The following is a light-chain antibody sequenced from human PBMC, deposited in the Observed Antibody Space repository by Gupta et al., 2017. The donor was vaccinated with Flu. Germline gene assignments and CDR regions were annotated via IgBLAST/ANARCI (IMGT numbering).Light chain of an antibody. CDR2: EGS. CDR1: SSDVGSYNL. CDR3: CSYAGSSNVI. Sequence: TSSDVGSYNLVSWYQQHPGKAPKLMIYEGSKRPSGVSNRFAGSKSGNTAPLTISGLQTEDEADYYCCSYAGSSNVIFGGGTKLTVL. J-gene: IGLJ2*01. V-gene: IGLV2-23*01.